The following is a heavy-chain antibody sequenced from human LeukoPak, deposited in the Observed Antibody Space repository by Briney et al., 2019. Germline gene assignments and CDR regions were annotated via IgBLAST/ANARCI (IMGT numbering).Heavy chain of an antibody. J-gene: IGHJ6*03. D-gene: IGHD1-7*01. CDR1: GYTFTNYH. CDR2: ISTYNGNT. CDR3: ARGKGELDYYYYYMDV. V-gene: IGHV1-18*01. Sequence: GASVKVSCKASGYTFTNYHISWVRQAPGQGLEWMGWISTYNGNTNYAQNLQGRVTMTTDTSTSTAYMELRSLRSDDTAVYYCARGKGELDYYYYYMDVWGKGTTVTVSS.